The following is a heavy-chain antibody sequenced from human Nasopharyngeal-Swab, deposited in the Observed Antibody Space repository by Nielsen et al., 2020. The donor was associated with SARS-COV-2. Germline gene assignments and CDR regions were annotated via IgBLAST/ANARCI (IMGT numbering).Heavy chain of an antibody. D-gene: IGHD6-13*01. V-gene: IGHV1-18*01. CDR2: ITTYFDNT. J-gene: IGHJ3*02. CDR1: GYTFTNYG. CDR3: ARDPEAAAGMGGQEGAFDI. Sequence: ASVKVSCKASGYTFTNYGISWVRQAPGQGLEWMGWITTYFDNTVCAQKFQGRVTMTTDTSTSTVYMQLGSLRSDDTAVYYCARDPEAAAGMGGQEGAFDIWGQGTMVTVSS.